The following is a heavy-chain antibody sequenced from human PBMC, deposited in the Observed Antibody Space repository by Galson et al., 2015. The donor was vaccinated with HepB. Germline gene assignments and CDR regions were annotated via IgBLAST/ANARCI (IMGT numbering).Heavy chain of an antibody. Sequence: SLRLSCAASGFTFSIYAMSWVRQAPGKGLEWVSKITGNSDSTYYAGSVKGRFTISRDNSKNTLYLQMNSLRAEDTALYYCATGQQLGLWGQGTLVTVSS. J-gene: IGHJ4*02. CDR1: GFTFSIYA. CDR2: ITGNSDST. D-gene: IGHD6-13*01. CDR3: ATGQQLGL. V-gene: IGHV3-23*01.